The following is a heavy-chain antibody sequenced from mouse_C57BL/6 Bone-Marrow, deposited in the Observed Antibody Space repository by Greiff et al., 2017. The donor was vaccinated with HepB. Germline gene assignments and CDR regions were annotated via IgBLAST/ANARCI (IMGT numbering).Heavy chain of an antibody. Sequence: EVKLQESGGGLVQPGGSMKLSCVASGFTFSNYWMNWVRQSPEKGLEWVAQIRLKSDNYATHYAESVKVRFTISRDDSKSSVYLQMNNLRAEDTGIYYCTGGGATVWFAYWGQGTLVTVSA. V-gene: IGHV6-3*01. CDR1: GFTFSNYW. J-gene: IGHJ3*01. CDR3: TGGGATVWFAY. D-gene: IGHD3-1*01. CDR2: IRLKSDNYAT.